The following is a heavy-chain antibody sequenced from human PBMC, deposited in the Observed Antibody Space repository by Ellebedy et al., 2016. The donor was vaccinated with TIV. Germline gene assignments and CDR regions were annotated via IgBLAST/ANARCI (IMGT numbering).Heavy chain of an antibody. CDR2: VGDTGYYT. J-gene: IGHJ3*02. V-gene: IGHV3-64D*06. CDR3: VKENNAFDI. CDR1: GFTFSNYA. Sequence: GGSLRLSXSASGFTFSNYAMHWVRQAPGKGLEYVSGVGDTGYYTYYAGSVKGRFTISRDNSKNTMFFQMSSLRPEDTAVYYCVKENNAFDIWGQGTKVTVSS.